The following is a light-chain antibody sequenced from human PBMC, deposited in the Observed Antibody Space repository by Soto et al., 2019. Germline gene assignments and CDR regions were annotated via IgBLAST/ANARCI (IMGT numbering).Light chain of an antibody. CDR1: QSVSSY. CDR2: DAS. CDR3: QQRKNWQVT. V-gene: IGKV3-11*01. J-gene: IGKJ5*01. Sequence: EIVLTQSPATLSLSPGERATLSCRASQSVSSYLAWYQQKPGQAPRLLIYDASTRATGIPARFSGSGSGTEFTLTINSLQSEDFVVYYCQQRKNWQVTFGQGTRWRL.